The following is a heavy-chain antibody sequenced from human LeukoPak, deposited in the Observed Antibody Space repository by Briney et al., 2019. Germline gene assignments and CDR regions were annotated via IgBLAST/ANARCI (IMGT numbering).Heavy chain of an antibody. CDR3: ARDKEDYGDYVAY. D-gene: IGHD4-17*01. V-gene: IGHV3-30-3*01. J-gene: IGHJ4*02. CDR1: GFTFSSYA. Sequence: GGSLRLSCAASGFTFSSYAMHWVRQAPGKGLEWVAVISYDGSNKYYADSVKGRFTISRDNSKNTLYLQMNSLRAEDTAVYYCARDKEDYGDYVAYWGQGTLVTVSS. CDR2: ISYDGSNK.